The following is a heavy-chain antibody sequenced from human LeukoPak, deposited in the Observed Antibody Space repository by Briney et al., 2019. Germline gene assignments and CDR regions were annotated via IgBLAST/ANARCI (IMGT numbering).Heavy chain of an antibody. CDR1: GFTFSSYS. Sequence: GGSLRLSCAASGFTFSSYSMNWVRQAPGKGLEWVSSISSSSSYIYYADSVKGRFTISRDNAKNSLHLQMNSLRAEDTAVYYCARFGIAVAGGYDYWGQGTLVTVSS. CDR3: ARFGIAVAGGYDY. D-gene: IGHD6-19*01. V-gene: IGHV3-21*01. CDR2: ISSSSSYI. J-gene: IGHJ4*02.